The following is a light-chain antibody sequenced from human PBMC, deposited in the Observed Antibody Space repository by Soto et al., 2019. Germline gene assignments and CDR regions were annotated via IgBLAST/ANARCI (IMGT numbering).Light chain of an antibody. CDR3: KQYNSYPWT. CDR1: QSISSW. Sequence: DIQMTQSPSTLSASVGDRVTITCRASQSISSWLAWYQQKPGKAPKLLIYDASSLESGVQSRFSGSGSGTEFTLTIRSLQPDDFATYYCKQYNSYPWTVGQGTKVDIK. J-gene: IGKJ1*01. V-gene: IGKV1-5*01. CDR2: DAS.